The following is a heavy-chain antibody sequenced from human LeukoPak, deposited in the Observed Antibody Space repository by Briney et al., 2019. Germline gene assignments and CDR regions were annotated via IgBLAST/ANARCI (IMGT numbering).Heavy chain of an antibody. Sequence: GESLKISCKGSGYNFTSQWIGWVRQMPGKGLEWMGIIYPGDSDSRQSPSLRGQVTISADKSINTAYLQWNSLKASDTAMYYCARGHHVVVATATWASDAFDLWGQGTMVAVSS. V-gene: IGHV5-51*01. D-gene: IGHD2-21*02. CDR1: GYNFTSQW. J-gene: IGHJ3*01. CDR2: IYPGDSDS. CDR3: ARGHHVVVATATWASDAFDL.